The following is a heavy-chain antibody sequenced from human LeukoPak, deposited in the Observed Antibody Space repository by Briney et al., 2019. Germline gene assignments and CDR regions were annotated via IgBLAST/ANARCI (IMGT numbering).Heavy chain of an antibody. V-gene: IGHV3-23*01. Sequence: GGSLRLSCAASGFTFSSNAMSWVRQAPGKGLEWVSGIGSDGATFYSEYVKGRFTISRDNSKSTLYLQMNSVTAEDTAIYYCAKELQFWSGIDHWGQGTLVNVSS. D-gene: IGHD3-3*01. CDR1: GFTFSSNA. CDR3: AKELQFWSGIDH. CDR2: IGSDGAT. J-gene: IGHJ4*02.